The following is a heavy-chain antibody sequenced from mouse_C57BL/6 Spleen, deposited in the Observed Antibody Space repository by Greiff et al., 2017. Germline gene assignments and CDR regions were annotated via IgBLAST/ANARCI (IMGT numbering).Heavy chain of an antibody. V-gene: IGHV1-15*01. CDR3: TCGYYGNYGYFDV. J-gene: IGHJ1*03. CDR1: GYTFTDYE. D-gene: IGHD2-1*01. Sequence: VQLVESGAELVRPGASVTLSCKASGYTFTDYEMHWVKQTPVHGLEWIGAIDPETGGTAYNQKFKGKAILTADKSSSTAYMELRSLTSEDSAVYYCTCGYYGNYGYFDVWGTGTTVTVAS. CDR2: IDPETGGT.